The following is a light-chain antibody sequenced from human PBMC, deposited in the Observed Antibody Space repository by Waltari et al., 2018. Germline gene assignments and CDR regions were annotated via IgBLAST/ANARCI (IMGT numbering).Light chain of an antibody. CDR1: KNIRRY. J-gene: IGKJ2*03. CDR3: QASYTTPYS. Sequence: DLQMTQSPSSLSASVGVRVTISCRASKNIRRYLSWYQQKPGIAPKLVIYAASTLQSGVPSRFSGSGSGTNFTLTITSLQAEDFATYFCQASYTTPYSFGQGTKVEIK. V-gene: IGKV1-39*01. CDR2: AAS.